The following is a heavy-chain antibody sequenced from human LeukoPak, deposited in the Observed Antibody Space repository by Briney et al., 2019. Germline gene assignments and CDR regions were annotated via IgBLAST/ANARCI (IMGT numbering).Heavy chain of an antibody. CDR1: GYTFTSYG. CDR3: ARYSVLSCSCAY. V-gene: IGHV1-18*01. J-gene: IGHJ4*02. CDR2: ISGYNGNT. D-gene: IGHD6-13*01. Sequence: ASVKVSCKTSGYTFTSYGISWVRQAPGQGLEWMGWISGYNGNTDYAQNLQGRVTMTTDTSTSTANMELRSLRSDDTAVYYCARYSVLSCSCAYWGQGTLVTVSS.